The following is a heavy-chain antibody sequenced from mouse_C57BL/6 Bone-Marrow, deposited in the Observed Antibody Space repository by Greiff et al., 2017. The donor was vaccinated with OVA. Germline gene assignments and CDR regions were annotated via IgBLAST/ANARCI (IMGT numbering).Heavy chain of an antibody. D-gene: IGHD2-12*01. V-gene: IGHV1-19*01. CDR1: GYTFTDYY. CDR3: ARRAYSFYAMDY. Sequence: EVQLQQSGPVLVKPGASVKMSCKASGYTFTDYYMNWVKQSHGKSLEWIGVINPYNGGTSYNQKFKGKATLTVDKSSSTAYMELNSLTSEDSAVYDCARRAYSFYAMDYWGQGTSVTVSS. CDR2: INPYNGGT. J-gene: IGHJ4*01.